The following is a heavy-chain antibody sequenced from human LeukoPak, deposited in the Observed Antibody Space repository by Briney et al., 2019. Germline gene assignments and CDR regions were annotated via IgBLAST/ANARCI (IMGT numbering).Heavy chain of an antibody. J-gene: IGHJ4*02. CDR3: ASSGFHYYYDSSGYPTGFDY. V-gene: IGHV1-69*13. CDR2: IIPIFGTA. Sequence: SVKVPCKASGGTFSSYAISWVRQAPGQGLERMGGIIPIFGTANYAQKFQGRVTITADESTSTAYMELSSLRSEDTAVYYCASSGFHYYYDSSGYPTGFDYWGQGTLVTVSS. CDR1: GGTFSSYA. D-gene: IGHD3-22*01.